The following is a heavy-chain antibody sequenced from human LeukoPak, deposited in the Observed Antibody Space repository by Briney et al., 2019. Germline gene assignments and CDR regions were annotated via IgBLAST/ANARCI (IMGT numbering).Heavy chain of an antibody. Sequence: GGSLRLSCAASGFTFSSYGMHWVRQAPGKGLEWVAVISYDGSNEYYADSVKGRFTISRDNSKNTLYLQMNSLRAEGTAVYYCAKGYYYDSSGYYRFDYLGQGTLVTVSS. CDR3: AKGYYYDSSGYYRFDY. D-gene: IGHD3-22*01. J-gene: IGHJ4*02. V-gene: IGHV3-30*18. CDR1: GFTFSSYG. CDR2: ISYDGSNE.